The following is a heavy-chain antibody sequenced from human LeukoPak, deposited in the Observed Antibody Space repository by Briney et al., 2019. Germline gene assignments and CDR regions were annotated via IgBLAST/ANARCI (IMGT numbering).Heavy chain of an antibody. Sequence: SETLSLTCSVSGGSVNNDYWSWIRQPPGNELEWIGYVYYSGSTYYNPSLKSRATISVDTSKNQFSLKLSSVTAADTAVYYCATTAGWGIDYWGQGTLVTVSS. V-gene: IGHV4-59*02. D-gene: IGHD6-19*01. CDR1: GGSVNNDY. J-gene: IGHJ4*02. CDR3: ATTAGWGIDY. CDR2: VYYSGST.